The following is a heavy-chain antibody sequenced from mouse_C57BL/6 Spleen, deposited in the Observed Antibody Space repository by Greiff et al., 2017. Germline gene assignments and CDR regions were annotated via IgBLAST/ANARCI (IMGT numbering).Heavy chain of an antibody. V-gene: IGHV1-53*01. Sequence: QVQLQQPGSELVKPGASVKLSCQASGYTFTSYWMHWVKQRPGKGLEWIGHINPSNGGTNYNEKFKSKATLTVDKSSSTAYMQLSSLTSEDSAVYYCASPITTVVKGAGYWGQGTTLTVSS. J-gene: IGHJ2*01. CDR1: GYTFTSYW. CDR2: INPSNGGT. CDR3: ASPITTVVKGAGY. D-gene: IGHD1-1*01.